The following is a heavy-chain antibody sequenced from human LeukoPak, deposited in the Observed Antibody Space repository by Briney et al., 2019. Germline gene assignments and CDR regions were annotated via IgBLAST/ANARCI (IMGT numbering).Heavy chain of an antibody. CDR1: GYSLTSYY. CDR3: ARPGEADLAGHLQH. J-gene: IGHJ1*01. Sequence: KFGESPRISCRGSGYSLTSYYIAWVRQMPGQGLEWMVIVYPADSDTTYSPSFQGQVTISVDKSIKTAYLQWTSLKASDTAKYYCARPGEADLAGHLQHWGRGTLVTVSS. V-gene: IGHV5-51*01. CDR2: VYPADSDT. D-gene: IGHD7-27*01.